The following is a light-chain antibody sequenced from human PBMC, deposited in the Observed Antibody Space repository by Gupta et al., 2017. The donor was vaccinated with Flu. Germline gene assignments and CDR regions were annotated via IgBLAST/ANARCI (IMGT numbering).Light chain of an antibody. CDR2: GAP. J-gene: IGKJ2*01. CDR3: QHRDSTPRH. Sequence: VCQSVRHWISIAYLVSYRVTTYLGWYQQQPQQARMLVVYGAPRAKSGVPSRFSGSGAGTDFTVSVSRRQSEEFASYYYQHRDSTPRHFGQGTKMEIK. CDR1: YRVTTY. V-gene: IGKV1-39*01.